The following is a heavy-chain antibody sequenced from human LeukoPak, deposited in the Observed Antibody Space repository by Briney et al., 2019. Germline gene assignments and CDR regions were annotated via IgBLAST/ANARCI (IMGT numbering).Heavy chain of an antibody. CDR3: ARDRDDMITFGGVIVLPDY. D-gene: IGHD3-16*02. CDR1: GFTFSSYS. V-gene: IGHV3-21*01. CDR2: ISSSSSYI. J-gene: IGHJ4*02. Sequence: GGSLGLSCAASGFTFSSYSMNWVRQAPGKGLEWVSSISSSSSYIYYADSVKGRFTISRDNAKNSLYLQMNSLRAEDTAVYYCARDRDDMITFGGVIVLPDYWGQGTLVTVSS.